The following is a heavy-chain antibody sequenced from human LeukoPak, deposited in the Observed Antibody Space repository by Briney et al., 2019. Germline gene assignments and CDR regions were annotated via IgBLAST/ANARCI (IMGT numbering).Heavy chain of an antibody. J-gene: IGHJ4*02. CDR2: IYYSGST. V-gene: IGHV4-39*07. CDR3: ARGPMIVVVITTYFDY. CDR1: GGSISSNYYY. D-gene: IGHD3-22*01. Sequence: SETLSLTCTVSGGSISSNYYYWGWIRQPPGKGLEWIENIYYSGSTYYNPSLKSRVTISVDTSKNQFSLKLSSVTAADTAVYYCARGPMIVVVITTYFDYWGQGTLVTVSS.